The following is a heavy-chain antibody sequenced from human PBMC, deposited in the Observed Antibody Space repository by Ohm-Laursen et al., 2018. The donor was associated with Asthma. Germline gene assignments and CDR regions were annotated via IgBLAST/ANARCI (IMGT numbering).Heavy chain of an antibody. J-gene: IGHJ4*02. CDR1: GGSISSSSYY. D-gene: IGHD3-22*01. V-gene: IGHV4-39*01. Sequence: SDTLSLTCTVSGGSISSSSYYWGWIRQPPGKGLEWIGSVYYSGNTYDNPSLKSRVTMSVDRSKNQFSLKLSSVTAADTAVYYCARQAYYHDSGGYYYKPDYWGQGTLVTVSS. CDR2: VYYSGNT. CDR3: ARQAYYHDSGGYYYKPDY.